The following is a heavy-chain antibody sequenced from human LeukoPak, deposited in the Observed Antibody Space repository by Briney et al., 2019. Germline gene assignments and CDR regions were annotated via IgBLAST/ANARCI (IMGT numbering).Heavy chain of an antibody. CDR3: AREARFGESYFDF. CDR1: GFTVSSTY. D-gene: IGHD3-10*01. J-gene: IGHJ4*02. CDR2: IYSGGNT. V-gene: IGHV3-53*01. Sequence: GGSLRLSCAVSGFTVSSTYTSWVRQAPGKGLEWVSIIYSGGNTYYADSVKGRFTISRDNSKNTLYLQMNSLRAEDTAVYYCAREARFGESYFDFWGQGTLVTVSS.